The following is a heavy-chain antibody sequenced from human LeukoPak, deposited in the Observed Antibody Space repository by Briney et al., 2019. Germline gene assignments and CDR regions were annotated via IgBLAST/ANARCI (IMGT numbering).Heavy chain of an antibody. CDR1: GGSITTYY. D-gene: IGHD6-19*01. J-gene: IGHJ4*02. CDR3: ARGSGWLPDW. Sequence: SETLSLTCTVSGGSITTYYWSWIRQPPGKGLEWIGHIYDSGNTNYNPSVKGRVTISADTSKNEFSLQLTCVTAADTAVYYCARGSGWLPDWWGQGTLVTVSS. V-gene: IGHV4-59*01. CDR2: IYDSGNT.